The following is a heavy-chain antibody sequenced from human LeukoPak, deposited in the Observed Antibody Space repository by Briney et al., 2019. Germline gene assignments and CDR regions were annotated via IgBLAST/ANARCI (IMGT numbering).Heavy chain of an antibody. CDR2: MNLDGSEK. Sequence: GGSLRLSCAASGLTFSRAWMTWVRQAPGKGLEWVANMNLDGSEKYYVDSVKGRFTISRDNAKNSLYLQMHSLRAEDTAVYYCGRDKKWLQYYYGVDVWGQGTTVIVSS. CDR3: GRDKKWLQYYYGVDV. D-gene: IGHD5-12*01. CDR1: GLTFSRAW. V-gene: IGHV3-7*01. J-gene: IGHJ6*02.